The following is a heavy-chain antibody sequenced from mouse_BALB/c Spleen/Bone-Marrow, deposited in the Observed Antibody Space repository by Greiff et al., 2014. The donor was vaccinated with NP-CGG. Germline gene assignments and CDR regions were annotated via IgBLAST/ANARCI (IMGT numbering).Heavy chain of an antibody. CDR3: ARRDWEAFAY. D-gene: IGHD4-1*01. CDR1: GYSITSDYA. Sequence: VQLQQSGPGLVKPSQSLSLTCTVTGYSITSDYAWNWIRQFPGNKLEWMGYISYSGSTSYNPSLKSRISITRDTSKNQFFLQLNSVTTEDTATYYCARRDWEAFAYWGQGTLVTVSA. V-gene: IGHV3-2*02. J-gene: IGHJ3*01. CDR2: ISYSGST.